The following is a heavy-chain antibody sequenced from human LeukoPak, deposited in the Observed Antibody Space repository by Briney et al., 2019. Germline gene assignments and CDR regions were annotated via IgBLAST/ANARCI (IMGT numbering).Heavy chain of an antibody. CDR3: ARALWFGETFPAY. CDR2: ISSSGSTI. CDR1: EFTFSDYY. D-gene: IGHD3-10*01. V-gene: IGHV3-11*04. J-gene: IGHJ4*02. Sequence: GGSLRLSCAASEFTFSDYYMSWIRQAPGKGLEWVSYISSSGSTIYYADSVKGRFTISRDNAKNSLYLQMNSLRAEDTAVYYCARALWFGETFPAYWGQGTLVTVSS.